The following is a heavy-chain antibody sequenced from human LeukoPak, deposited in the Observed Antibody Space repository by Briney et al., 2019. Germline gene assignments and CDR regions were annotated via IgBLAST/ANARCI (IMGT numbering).Heavy chain of an antibody. J-gene: IGHJ4*02. V-gene: IGHV3-30-3*01. CDR3: ARDSSKFAYYYDSSGYYLGTYFDY. Sequence: GGSLRLSCAASGFTFSSYATHWVRQAPGKGLEWVAVISYDGSNKYYADSVKGRFTISRDNSKNTLYLQMNSLRAEDTAVYYCARDSSKFAYYYDSSGYYLGTYFDYWGQGTLVTVSS. CDR1: GFTFSSYA. D-gene: IGHD3-22*01. CDR2: ISYDGSNK.